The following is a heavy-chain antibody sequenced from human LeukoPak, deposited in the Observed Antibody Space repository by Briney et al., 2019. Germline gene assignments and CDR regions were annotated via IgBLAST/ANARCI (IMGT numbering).Heavy chain of an antibody. CDR3: AGVSTASGYYYGMDV. D-gene: IGHD5-18*01. V-gene: IGHV3-33*01. CDR2: IWYDGSNK. J-gene: IGHJ6*02. CDR1: GFTFNSYG. Sequence: GGSLRLSCAASGFTFNSYGMHWVRQAPGKGLEWVAVIWYDGSNKYYADSVKGRFTISRDNAKNSLYLQMNSLRAEDTAVYYCAGVSTASGYYYGMDVWGQGTTVTVSS.